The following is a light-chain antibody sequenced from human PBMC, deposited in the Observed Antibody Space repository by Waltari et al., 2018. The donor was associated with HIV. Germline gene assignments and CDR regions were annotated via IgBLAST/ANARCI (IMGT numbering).Light chain of an antibody. Sequence: EIVLTQSPGSLSLSPGERATLSCRSSQNVRSTYFSWYQQRPGQAPRLLIYGASSSATGIPDRFIGRGYGTDFTLTISRLEPEDFAVYYCQQFGSSRFTFGPGTKVDIK. V-gene: IGKV3-20*01. CDR2: GAS. CDR1: QNVRSTY. CDR3: QQFGSSRFT. J-gene: IGKJ3*01.